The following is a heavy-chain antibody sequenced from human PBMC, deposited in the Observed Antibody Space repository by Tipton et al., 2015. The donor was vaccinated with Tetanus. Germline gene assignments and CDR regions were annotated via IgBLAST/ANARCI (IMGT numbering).Heavy chain of an antibody. CDR1: GGSFSGYY. CDR3: ARGRYSYGF. V-gene: IGHV4-34*01. D-gene: IGHD5-18*01. CDR2: INHSGST. J-gene: IGHJ4*02. Sequence: TLSLTCAVYGGSFSGYYWSWIRQPPGKGLEWIGEINHSGSTNYNPSLKSRVTISVDTPKNQFSLKLSSVTAADTAVYYCARGRYSYGFWGQGTLVTVSS.